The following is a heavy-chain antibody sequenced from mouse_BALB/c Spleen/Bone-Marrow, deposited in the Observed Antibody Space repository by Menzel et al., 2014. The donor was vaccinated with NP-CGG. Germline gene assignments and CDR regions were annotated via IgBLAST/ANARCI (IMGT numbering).Heavy chain of an antibody. J-gene: IGHJ4*01. CDR3: ARRGYDDAPYVMAS. V-gene: IGHV5-6*01. CDR2: ISSGGSYT. Sequence: EVQGVESGGDLVKPGGSLKLSCAASGFTFSSYGMSWVRQTPDKRLEWVATISSGGSYTYYPDSVKGRFTISRDNAKNTLYLQMRSLKSEDSAMYYCARRGYDDAPYVMASWGQGTSVTVSS. D-gene: IGHD2-2*01. CDR1: GFTFSSYG.